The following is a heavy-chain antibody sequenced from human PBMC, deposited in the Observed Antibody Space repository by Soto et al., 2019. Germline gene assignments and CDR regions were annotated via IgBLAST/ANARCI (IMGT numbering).Heavy chain of an antibody. V-gene: IGHV3-53*01. Sequence: GGSLRLSCAASGFTVSSNYMSWVRQAPGKGLEWVSVIYSGGSTYYADSVKGRFTISRDNSKNTLYLQMNSLRAEDTAVYYCAIYCSSTSCYVQARDYYYYGMDVWGQGTTVTVSS. D-gene: IGHD2-2*01. CDR3: AIYCSSTSCYVQARDYYYYGMDV. CDR1: GFTVSSNY. J-gene: IGHJ6*02. CDR2: IYSGGST.